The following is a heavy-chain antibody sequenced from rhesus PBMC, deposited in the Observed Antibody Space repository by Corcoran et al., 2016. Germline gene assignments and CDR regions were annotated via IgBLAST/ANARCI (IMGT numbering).Heavy chain of an antibody. CDR3: ARGRYYSGSYYPFDY. J-gene: IGHJ4*01. CDR1: GGSISSSNW. Sequence: QVQLQESGPGVVKPSETLSLTCAVSGGSISSSNWWSWIRQSPGKGLEGIGYIYGGSGSTGHNPSLNRRVTSAPHPSKTQFSLKLSSVPAADTAVYYCARGRYYSGSYYPFDYWGQGVLVTVSS. D-gene: IGHD3-16*01. V-gene: IGHV4-93*01. CDR2: IYGGSGST.